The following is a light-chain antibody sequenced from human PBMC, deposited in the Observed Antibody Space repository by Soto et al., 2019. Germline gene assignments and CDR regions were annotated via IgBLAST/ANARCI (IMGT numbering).Light chain of an antibody. V-gene: IGLV2-23*02. CDR2: EVN. Sequence: VLTQPASVSGSPGQSITISCTGTNSDVGNYNLVSWYQQHPGKAPKLIIYEVNKRPSGVSSRFSGSKSGNTASLTIFGLQAEDEADYYCYSYAGGDTYYVFGTGTKVTVL. CDR1: NSDVGNYNL. CDR3: YSYAGGDTYYV. J-gene: IGLJ1*01.